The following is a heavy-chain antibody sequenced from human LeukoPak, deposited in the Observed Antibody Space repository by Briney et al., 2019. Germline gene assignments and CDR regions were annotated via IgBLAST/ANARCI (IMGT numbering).Heavy chain of an antibody. CDR3: ARSERVTMVTDFFDY. J-gene: IGHJ4*02. D-gene: IGHD5-18*01. Sequence: PGGSLRLSCAASGFTFSDYYTSWSRQAPGEGLEWVSYISSSGSTIYYADSVKGRFTISRDNAKNSLYLQMNSLRAEDTAVYYCARSERVTMVTDFFDYWGQGTLVTVSS. CDR1: GFTFSDYY. V-gene: IGHV3-11*01. CDR2: ISSSGSTI.